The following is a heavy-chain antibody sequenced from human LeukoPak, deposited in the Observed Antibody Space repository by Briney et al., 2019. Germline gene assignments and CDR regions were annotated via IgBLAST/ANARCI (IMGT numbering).Heavy chain of an antibody. D-gene: IGHD3-10*01. CDR2: INPNSGGT. CDR1: GYTFTGYY. V-gene: IGHV1-2*02. J-gene: IGHJ4*02. Sequence: ASVKVSCKASGYTFTGYYMHWVRQAPGQGLEWMGWINPNSGGTNYAQKFQGRVTMTRDTSISTAYMELSRLRSDDTAVYYCARRSWFGELLYHFDYWGQGTLVTVSS. CDR3: ARRSWFGELLYHFDY.